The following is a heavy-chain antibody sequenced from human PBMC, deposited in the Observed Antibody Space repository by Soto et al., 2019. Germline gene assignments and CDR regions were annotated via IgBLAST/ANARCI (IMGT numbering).Heavy chain of an antibody. Sequence: SETLSLTCTVSGGSMSNAAYSWSWIRQPPGKGLEWIGYIYPSGMPFYNPSLRSRVTISIDRSNDQFSLNLKSVTAADTAVYYCARERGGYGLFDSWGQGTLVTVS. CDR1: GGSMSNAAYS. CDR2: IYPSGMP. J-gene: IGHJ4*02. CDR3: ARERGGYGLFDS. V-gene: IGHV4-30-2*01. D-gene: IGHD5-18*01.